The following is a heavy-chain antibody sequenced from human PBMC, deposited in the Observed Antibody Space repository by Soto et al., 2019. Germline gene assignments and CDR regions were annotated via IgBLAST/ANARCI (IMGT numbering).Heavy chain of an antibody. J-gene: IGHJ5*02. CDR3: ARTHLAVAVSPWFDP. CDR2: IDSSGEK. CDR1: GLSISDSEMG. D-gene: IGHD6-19*01. V-gene: IGHV2-26*01. Sequence: QVTLKESGPVLVKPTETLTLRCTVSGLSISDSEMGVSWIRQPPGKALEWLAHIDSSGEKSYRTFLKSRLTISTHTSKTHIVLIMTNMDPADTGTYYCARTHLAVAVSPWFDPWGQGILVTVSS.